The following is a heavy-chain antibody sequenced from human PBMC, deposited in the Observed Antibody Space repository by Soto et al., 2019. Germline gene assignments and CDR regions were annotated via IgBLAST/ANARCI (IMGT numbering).Heavy chain of an antibody. CDR1: GYTFTGYY. V-gene: IGHV1-2*02. D-gene: IGHD1-26*01. J-gene: IGHJ4*02. CDR3: ARGSPRMGALPTY. Sequence: ASVKVSCKASGYTFTGYYIHWVRQAPGQGLEWMGWINPKSGDTNYAQKFQGRVSMTRDTSITTAYMEVSRLKSDDTAVYYCARGSPRMGALPTYWGQGTLITVSS. CDR2: INPKSGDT.